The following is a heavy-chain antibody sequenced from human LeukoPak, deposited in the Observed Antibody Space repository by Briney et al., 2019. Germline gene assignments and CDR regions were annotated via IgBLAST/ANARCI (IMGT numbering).Heavy chain of an antibody. Sequence: KPSETLSLTCTVSGGPISSYYWSWIRQPAGKGLEWIGRIYTSGSTNYNPSLKSRVTMSVDTSKNQFSLKLSSVTAADTAVYYCARESAVVGTLQPLPDYYYYGMDVWGQGTTVTVSS. V-gene: IGHV4-4*07. CDR2: IYTSGST. D-gene: IGHD6-19*01. J-gene: IGHJ6*02. CDR3: ARESAVVGTLQPLPDYYYYGMDV. CDR1: GGPISSYY.